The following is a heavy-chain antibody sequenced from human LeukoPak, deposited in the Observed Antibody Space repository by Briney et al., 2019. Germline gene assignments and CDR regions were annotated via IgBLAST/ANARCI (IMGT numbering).Heavy chain of an antibody. Sequence: GGSLRLSCAASGFSFSSYSMNWVRQAPGKGLEWVSYISSSSNTIYYADSVKGRFTISRDNAKNSLYLQMNSLRAVDTAVYYCARPRVGATGWFDPWGQGTLVTVSS. J-gene: IGHJ5*02. CDR1: GFSFSSYS. CDR3: ARPRVGATGWFDP. CDR2: ISSSSNTI. D-gene: IGHD1-26*01. V-gene: IGHV3-48*01.